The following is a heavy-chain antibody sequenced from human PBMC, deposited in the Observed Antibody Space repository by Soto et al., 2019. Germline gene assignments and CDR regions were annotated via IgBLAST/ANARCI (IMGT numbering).Heavy chain of an antibody. CDR1: GGTFSSYA. Sequence: QVQLVQSGAEVKKPGSSVKVSCKASGGTFSSYAISWVRQAPGQGLEWMGGIIPMFGTTNYAQKFQGRVTISEDESTSTAYMELSSLRSEDTAVYYCATGYYGMADNAEYFQYWGQGTLVTVSS. D-gene: IGHD3-3*01. CDR2: IIPMFGTT. CDR3: ATGYYGMADNAEYFQY. J-gene: IGHJ1*01. V-gene: IGHV1-69*01.